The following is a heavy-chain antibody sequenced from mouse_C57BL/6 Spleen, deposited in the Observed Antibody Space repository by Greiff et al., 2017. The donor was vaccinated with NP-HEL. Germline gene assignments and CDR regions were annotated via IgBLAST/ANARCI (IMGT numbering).Heavy chain of an antibody. V-gene: IGHV1-26*01. Sequence: EVQLQQSGPELVKPGASVKISCKASGYTFTDYYMNWVKQSHGKSLEWIGDINPNNGGTSYNQKFKGKATLTVDKSSSTAYMELRSLTSEDSAVYYCARSVITTVDYYAMDYWGQGTSVTVSS. CDR2: INPNNGGT. J-gene: IGHJ4*01. CDR1: GYTFTDYY. D-gene: IGHD1-1*01. CDR3: ARSVITTVDYYAMDY.